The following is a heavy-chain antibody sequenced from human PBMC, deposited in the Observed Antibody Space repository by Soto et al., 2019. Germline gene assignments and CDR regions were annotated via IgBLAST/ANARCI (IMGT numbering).Heavy chain of an antibody. Sequence: GESLKISCKGSGYSFISYWISWVRQMPGKGLEWMGRIDPSDSYTNYSPSFQGHVTISADKSISTAYLQWSSLKASDTAMYYCARRSGTTLDYYGMDVWGQGTTVTVSS. D-gene: IGHD1-7*01. V-gene: IGHV5-10-1*01. CDR3: ARRSGTTLDYYGMDV. CDR1: GYSFISYW. CDR2: IDPSDSYT. J-gene: IGHJ6*02.